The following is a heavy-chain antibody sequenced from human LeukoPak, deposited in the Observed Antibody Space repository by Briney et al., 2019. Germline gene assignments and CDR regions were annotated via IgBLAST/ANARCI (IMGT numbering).Heavy chain of an antibody. Sequence: GGSLRLSCAASGFTFSRYTMNWVRQAPGKGLEWVSYISTSSGSIYYADSMKGRFTISRDNAKNSLSLQMNSLRAEDTALYYCARGLAYCGGDCYRAFDIWGQGTMVIVSS. J-gene: IGHJ3*02. CDR1: GFTFSRYT. CDR2: ISTSSGSI. V-gene: IGHV3-48*01. CDR3: ARGLAYCGGDCYRAFDI. D-gene: IGHD2-21*02.